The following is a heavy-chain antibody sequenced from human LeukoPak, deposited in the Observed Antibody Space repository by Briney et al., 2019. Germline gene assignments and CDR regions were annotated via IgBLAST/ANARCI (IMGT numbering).Heavy chain of an antibody. V-gene: IGHV3-23*01. D-gene: IGHD6-13*01. CDR1: GFTFSAYA. Sequence: GGSLRLSCAASGFTFSAYAMAWVGQAPLNGLEWVASISASGANTHYADSVKGWFTIARVNSMSTLFLQMNGLRADDTAVYYCAKDPGDHSWYFVLWGQGTLVTVSS. CDR3: AKDPGDHSWYFVL. CDR2: ISASGANT. J-gene: IGHJ4*02.